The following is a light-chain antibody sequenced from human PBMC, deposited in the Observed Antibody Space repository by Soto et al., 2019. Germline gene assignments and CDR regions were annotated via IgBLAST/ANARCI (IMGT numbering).Light chain of an antibody. CDR1: QSVGSNY. CDR2: GVS. V-gene: IGKV3-20*01. J-gene: IGKJ1*01. CDR3: QQYGSSPRT. Sequence: EIVSTQSPGTLSLSPGERATLSCRASQSVGSNYLTWYQQRPGQAPRRFIYGVSSGATGIPDRFSGGRSGTDFTLTISSLEPEDSAVYYCQQYGSSPRTFGQGTKVDIK.